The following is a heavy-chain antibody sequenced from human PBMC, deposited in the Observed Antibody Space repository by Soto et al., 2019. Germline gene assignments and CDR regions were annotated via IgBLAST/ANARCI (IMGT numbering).Heavy chain of an antibody. J-gene: IGHJ4*02. D-gene: IGHD3-3*01. Sequence: GASVKVSCTASGYTFTSYYMHWVRQAPGQGLEWMGIINPSGGSTSYAQKFQGRVTMTRDTSTSTVYMELSILRSEDTAVYYCARGPFTRLQENRYYFDYWGQGTLVTVSS. CDR2: INPSGGST. CDR1: GYTFTSYY. CDR3: ARGPFTRLQENRYYFDY. V-gene: IGHV1-46*01.